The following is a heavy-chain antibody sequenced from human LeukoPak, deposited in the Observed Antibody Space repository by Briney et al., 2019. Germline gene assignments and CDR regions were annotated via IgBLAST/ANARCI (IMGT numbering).Heavy chain of an antibody. J-gene: IGHJ6*02. CDR2: ISGSGGST. CDR1: GFTFSSYA. V-gene: IGHV3-23*01. CDR3: AKETDQYYYYGMDV. Sequence: GGSLRLSCAASGFTFSSYAMSGVRQAPGKGLEWVSAISGSGGSTYYADSVKGRFTISRDNSKNTLYLQMNSLRAEDTAVYYCAKETDQYYYYGMDVWGQGTTVTVSS.